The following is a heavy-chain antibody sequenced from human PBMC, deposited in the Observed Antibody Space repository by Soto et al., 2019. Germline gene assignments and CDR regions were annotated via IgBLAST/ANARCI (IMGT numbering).Heavy chain of an antibody. Sequence: GASVKVSCKASGYSFSSYGISWVRQAPGQGPEWMAWISAYNDNPEYGGKFQGRVTMTTDTSTSTAYMELRSLRSDDTAMYYCASLTGDAGRASDIWGQGTMVTVSS. V-gene: IGHV1-18*01. D-gene: IGHD7-27*01. J-gene: IGHJ3*02. CDR1: GYSFSSYG. CDR3: ASLTGDAGRASDI. CDR2: ISAYNDNP.